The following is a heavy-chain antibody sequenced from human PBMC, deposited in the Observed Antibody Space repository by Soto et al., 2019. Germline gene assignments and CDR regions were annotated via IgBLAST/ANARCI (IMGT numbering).Heavy chain of an antibody. CDR1: GYTFTSYG. D-gene: IGHD6-19*01. J-gene: IGHJ6*02. V-gene: IGHV1-18*01. Sequence: ASVKVSCKASGYTFTSYGISWVRQAPGQGLEWMGWISAYNGNTNYAQKLQGRVTMTTDTSTSTAYMELRSLRSDDTAVYYCAKDSKQGLIYYYYVMAVWGQGTTVTVSS. CDR3: AKDSKQGLIYYYYVMAV. CDR2: ISAYNGNT.